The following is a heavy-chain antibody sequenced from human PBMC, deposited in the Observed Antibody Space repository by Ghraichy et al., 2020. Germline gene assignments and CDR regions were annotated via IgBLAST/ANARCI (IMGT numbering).Heavy chain of an antibody. Sequence: SCAASGFTFSRYGIHWVRQAPGKGLEWVALISSDEKTKYYADSVKGRFTISRDNSENTLFLQMNRLTSEDSGIYYCAKGEDGSPDCWGQGTLVMVSS. J-gene: IGHJ4*02. CDR2: ISSDEKTK. CDR3: AKGEDGSPDC. CDR1: GFTFSRYG. D-gene: IGHD1-26*01. V-gene: IGHV3-30*18.